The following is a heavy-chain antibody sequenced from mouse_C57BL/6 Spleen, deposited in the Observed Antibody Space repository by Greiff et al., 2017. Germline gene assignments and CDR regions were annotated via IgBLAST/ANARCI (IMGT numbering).Heavy chain of an antibody. CDR1: GYSITSGYD. D-gene: IGHD2-4*01. J-gene: IGHJ3*01. V-gene: IGHV3-1*01. CDR3: ARGGYYDYTWFAY. CDR2: ISYSGST. Sequence: EVQLQESGPGMVKPSQSLSLTCTVTGYSITSGYDWHWIRHFPGNKLEWMGYISYSGSTNYNPSLKSRISITHDTSKNHFFLKLNSVTTEDTATYDCARGGYYDYTWFAYWGQGTLVTVSA.